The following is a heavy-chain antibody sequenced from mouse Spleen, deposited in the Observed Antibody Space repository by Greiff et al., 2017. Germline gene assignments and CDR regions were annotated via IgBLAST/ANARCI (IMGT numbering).Heavy chain of an antibody. CDR1: GFTFSDYY. CDR3: ARDRFYYYGSQGGYAMDY. J-gene: IGHJ4*01. V-gene: IGHV5-16*01. CDR2: INYDGSST. Sequence: EVKLVESEGGLVQPGSSMKLSCTASGFTFSDYYMAWVRQVPEKGLEWVANINYDGSSTYYLDSLKSRFIISRDNAKNILYLQMSSLKSEDTATYYCARDRFYYYGSQGGYAMDYWGQGTSVTVSS. D-gene: IGHD1-1*01.